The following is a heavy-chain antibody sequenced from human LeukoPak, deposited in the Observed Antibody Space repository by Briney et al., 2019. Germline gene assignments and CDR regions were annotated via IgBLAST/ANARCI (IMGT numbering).Heavy chain of an antibody. V-gene: IGHV1-2*02. CDR1: GYTFTGYY. CDR3: ARGRPGGSYRGDLDY. J-gene: IGHJ4*02. Sequence: ASVKVSCKASGYTFTGYYMHWVRQAPGQGLEWMGWINPNSGGTNYAQKFQGRVTMTRNTSISTAYMELSSLRSEDTAVYYCARGRPGGSYRGDLDYWGQGTLVTVSS. D-gene: IGHD1-26*01. CDR2: INPNSGGT.